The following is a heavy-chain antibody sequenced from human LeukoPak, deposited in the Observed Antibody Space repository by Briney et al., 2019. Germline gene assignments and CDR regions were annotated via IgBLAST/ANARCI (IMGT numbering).Heavy chain of an antibody. D-gene: IGHD6-13*01. CDR1: GYTFTGYY. CDR3: ARGGRIAAAGTGQGAGY. CDR2: INPNSGGT. V-gene: IGHV1-2*02. J-gene: IGHJ4*02. Sequence: ASVKVSCKASGYTFTGYYMHWVRQAPGQGLVWMGWINPNSGGTNYAQKFQGRVTMTRDTSISTAYMELSRLRSDDTAVYYCARGGRIAAAGTGQGAGYWGQGTLVTVSS.